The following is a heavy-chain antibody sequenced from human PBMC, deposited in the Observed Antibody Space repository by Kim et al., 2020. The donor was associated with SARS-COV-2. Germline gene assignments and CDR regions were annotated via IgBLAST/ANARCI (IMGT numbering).Heavy chain of an antibody. CDR1: GFTFGDYA. V-gene: IGHV3-49*03. J-gene: IGHJ4*02. Sequence: GGSLRLSCSGSGFTFGDYAVSWFRQAPGNGLEWVGFIRRKDYGGTTEYAASVKDRFIISRDDSKSIAFLQMNSLKTEDTGVYFCTRDGYGSDWYVDYWGRGTLVTVSS. CDR2: IRRKDYGGTT. CDR3: TRDGYGSDWYVDY. D-gene: IGHD6-19*01.